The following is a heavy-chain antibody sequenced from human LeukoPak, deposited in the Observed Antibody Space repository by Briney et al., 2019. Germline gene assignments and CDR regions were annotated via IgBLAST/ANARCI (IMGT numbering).Heavy chain of an antibody. V-gene: IGHV3-30*18. J-gene: IGHJ4*02. Sequence: GRSLTLSCAASGFTFSNFGMHWVGQAPDKGLEWVAVISYDGKNEYYTDSVKGRFTISRDNAKNTLYLQMNSLRAEDTAVYYCAKQMAVDYFDYWGQGTLVTVSS. D-gene: IGHD5-24*01. CDR2: ISYDGKNE. CDR3: AKQMAVDYFDY. CDR1: GFTFSNFG.